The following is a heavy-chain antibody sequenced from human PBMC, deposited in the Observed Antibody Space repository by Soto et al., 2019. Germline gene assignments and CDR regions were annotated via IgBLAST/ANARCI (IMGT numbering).Heavy chain of an antibody. CDR1: GGSISSSNW. CDR2: IYHSGST. D-gene: IGHD2-21*02. CDR3: ERIDCGGDCSNPN. V-gene: IGHV4-4*02. J-gene: IGHJ4*02. Sequence: SETLSLTCAVSGGSISSSNWWSWVRQPPGKGLEWIGEIYHSGSTNYNPSLKSRVTISVDKSKNQFSLKLSSVTAADTAVYYCERIDCGGDCSNPNWGQGTLVTVSS.